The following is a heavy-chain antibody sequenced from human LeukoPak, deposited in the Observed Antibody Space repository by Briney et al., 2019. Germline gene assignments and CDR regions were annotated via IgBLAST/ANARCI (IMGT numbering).Heavy chain of an antibody. Sequence: PGGSLRLSCAASGFTFSSYGMHWLRQAPGKGLEWVAFIRYDGSNKYYADSVKGRFTISRDNSKNTLYLQMNSLRAEDTAVYYCAKDRRRGYSSPAQFDPWGQGTLVTVSS. V-gene: IGHV3-30*02. CDR3: AKDRRRGYSSPAQFDP. D-gene: IGHD6-13*01. CDR1: GFTFSSYG. CDR2: IRYDGSNK. J-gene: IGHJ5*02.